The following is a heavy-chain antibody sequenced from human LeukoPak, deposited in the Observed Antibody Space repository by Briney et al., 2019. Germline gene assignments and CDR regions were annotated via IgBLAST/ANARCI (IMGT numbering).Heavy chain of an antibody. J-gene: IGHJ5*02. Sequence: PGGSLRLSCAASGFTFSIYGMHWVRQAPGKGLEWVAVISYDGSNKYYADSVKGRYTISRDNSKNTLYLQMNSLRAEDTAVYYCAKFPTVTNNWFDPWGQGTLVTVSS. CDR1: GFTFSIYG. CDR3: AKFPTVTNNWFDP. D-gene: IGHD4-17*01. V-gene: IGHV3-30*18. CDR2: ISYDGSNK.